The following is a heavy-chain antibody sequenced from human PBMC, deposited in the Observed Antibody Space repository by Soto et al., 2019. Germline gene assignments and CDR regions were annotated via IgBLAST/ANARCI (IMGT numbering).Heavy chain of an antibody. CDR1: GFTFSSYA. CDR2: ISSSGGST. Sequence: EVQLLESGGDLIQPGGSLRLSCAASGFTFSSYAMSWVRQAPGKGLGWVSAISSSGGSTFYADSVKGRFTNSRDNSRNTLYLQMNRLRAEDTAIYYCAKYQPMTQPRPYFDYWGQGTLVTVSS. D-gene: IGHD3-22*01. V-gene: IGHV3-23*01. J-gene: IGHJ4*02. CDR3: AKYQPMTQPRPYFDY.